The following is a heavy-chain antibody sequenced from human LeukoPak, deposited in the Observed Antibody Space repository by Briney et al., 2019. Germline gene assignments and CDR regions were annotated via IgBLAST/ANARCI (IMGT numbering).Heavy chain of an antibody. J-gene: IGHJ3*02. CDR2: IIPILGIA. V-gene: IGHV1-69*04. Sequence: GASVKVSCKASGGTFSSYAISWVRQAPGQGLEWMGRIIPILGIANYAQKFQGRVTITADKSTSTAYMELSSLGSEDTAVYYCARDDRVSAFDIWGQGTMVTVSS. CDR3: ARDDRVSAFDI. CDR1: GGTFSSYA. D-gene: IGHD6-13*01.